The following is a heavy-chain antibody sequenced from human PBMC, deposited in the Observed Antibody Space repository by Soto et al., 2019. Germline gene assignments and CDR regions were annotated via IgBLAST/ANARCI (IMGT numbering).Heavy chain of an antibody. CDR1: GGTFSGYA. CDR3: ARGGGYCSGGSCQYDAFDI. J-gene: IGHJ3*02. Sequence: QVQLVQSGAEVKKPGSSVKVSCKASGGTFSGYAISWVRQAPGQGLEWMGGIIPIFGTANYAQKFQGRVTITADESTSTAYMELSSLRSEDTAVYYCARGGGYCSGGSCQYDAFDIWGQGTMVTVSS. V-gene: IGHV1-69*01. CDR2: IIPIFGTA. D-gene: IGHD2-15*01.